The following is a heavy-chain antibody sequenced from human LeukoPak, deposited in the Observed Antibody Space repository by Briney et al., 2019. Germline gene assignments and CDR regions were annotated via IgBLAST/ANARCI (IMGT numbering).Heavy chain of an antibody. CDR2: IAYDGTNE. CDR1: GFTFSNYG. J-gene: IGHJ3*02. D-gene: IGHD3-10*01. CDR3: AKDYFSFGETDAFDI. V-gene: IGHV3-30*18. Sequence: GRSLRLSCAASGFTFSNYGMHWVRQAPGKGLEWVAVIAYDGTNEYYAESVKGRFTISRDNAKNSLYLQMNSLRAEDTALYYCAKDYFSFGETDAFDIWGQGTMVTVSS.